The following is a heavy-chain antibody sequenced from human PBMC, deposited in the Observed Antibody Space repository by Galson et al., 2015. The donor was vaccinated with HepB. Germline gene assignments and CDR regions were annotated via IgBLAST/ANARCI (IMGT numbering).Heavy chain of an antibody. Sequence: PALVKPTQTLTLTCTFSGFSLSTSGVGVGWIRQPPGKALEWLALIYWDDDKRYSPSLKSRLTITKDTSKNQVVLTMTNMDPVDTATYYCAHRRTGYSSGWYSPGPHTNKYYFDYWGQGTLVTVSS. D-gene: IGHD6-19*01. CDR2: IYWDDDK. CDR1: GFSLSTSGVG. CDR3: AHRRTGYSSGWYSPGPHTNKYYFDY. J-gene: IGHJ4*02. V-gene: IGHV2-5*02.